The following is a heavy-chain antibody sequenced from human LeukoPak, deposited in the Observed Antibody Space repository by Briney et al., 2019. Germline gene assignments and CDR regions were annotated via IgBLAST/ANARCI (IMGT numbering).Heavy chain of an antibody. CDR2: ICGSGGST. D-gene: IGHD3-10*01. CDR3: AKGAGITMVRGVIFQNFDY. V-gene: IGHV3-23*01. J-gene: IGHJ4*02. CDR1: GFTFSSYA. Sequence: PGGSLRLSCAASGFTFSSYAMSWVRQAPGKGLEWVSAICGSGGSTYYADSVKGRFTISRDNFKNTLYLQMNSLRAEDTAVYYCAKGAGITMVRGVIFQNFDYWGQGTLVTVSS.